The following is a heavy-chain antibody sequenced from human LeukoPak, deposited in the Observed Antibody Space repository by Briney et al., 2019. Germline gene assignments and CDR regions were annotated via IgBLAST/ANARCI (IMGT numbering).Heavy chain of an antibody. CDR3: ARRITMVRGGSYWFDP. J-gene: IGHJ5*02. CDR2: IYPGDSDT. CDR1: GYSFTSYW. V-gene: IGHV5-51*01. D-gene: IGHD3-10*01. Sequence: PGESLKISCKGSGYSFTSYWIGWVRQMPGKGLEWMGIIYPGDSDTRYSPSFQGQVTISADKSISTAYLQWSSLKASDTAMYYCARRITMVRGGSYWFDPWGQGTLVTVSS.